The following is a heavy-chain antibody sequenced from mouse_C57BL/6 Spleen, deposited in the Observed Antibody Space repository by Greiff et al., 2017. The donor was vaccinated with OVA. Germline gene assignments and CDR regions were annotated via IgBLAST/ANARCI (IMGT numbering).Heavy chain of an antibody. V-gene: IGHV2-5*01. J-gene: IGHJ3*01. CDR1: GFSLTSYG. D-gene: IGHD2-1*01. CDR3: AKEGGKGAWFAY. CDR2: IWRGGST. Sequence: VHLVESGPGLVQPSQSLSITCTVSGFSLTSYGVHWVRQSPGKGLEWLGVIWRGGSTDYNAAFMSRLSITKDNSKSQVFFKMNSLQADDTAIYYCAKEGGKGAWFAYWGQGTLVTVSA.